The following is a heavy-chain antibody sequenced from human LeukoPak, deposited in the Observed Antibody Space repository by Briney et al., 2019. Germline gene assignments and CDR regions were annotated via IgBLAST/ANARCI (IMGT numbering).Heavy chain of an antibody. CDR1: GGSLSGYY. Sequence: SETLSLTCAVYGGSLSGYYWSLIRQPPGKGLEWIGEINHSGSTNYNPSLKSRVTISIDTPKNQFSLKLSSVTAADTAVYYCARGDPYYHGSGSYSPYYFDYWGQGTLVTVSS. CDR3: ARGDPYYHGSGSYSPYYFDY. V-gene: IGHV4-34*01. D-gene: IGHD3-10*01. CDR2: INHSGST. J-gene: IGHJ4*02.